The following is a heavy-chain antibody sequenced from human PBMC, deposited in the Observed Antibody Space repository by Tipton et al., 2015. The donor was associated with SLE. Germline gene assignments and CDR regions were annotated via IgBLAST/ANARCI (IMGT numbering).Heavy chain of an antibody. CDR1: GFTFSSYG. J-gene: IGHJ4*02. D-gene: IGHD6-19*01. V-gene: IGHV3-30*02. CDR2: IRYDGSNK. Sequence: GSLRLSCAASGFTFSSYGMHWVRQAPGKGLEWVAFIRYDGSNKYYADSVKGRFTISRDNSKNTLYLQMNSLRAEDTAVYYCARLKGIGVAGTNWGQGTLVTVSS. CDR3: ARLKGIGVAGTN.